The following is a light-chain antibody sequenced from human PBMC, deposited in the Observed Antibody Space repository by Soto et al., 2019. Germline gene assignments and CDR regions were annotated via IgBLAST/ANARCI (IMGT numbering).Light chain of an antibody. V-gene: IGKV3-20*01. J-gene: IGKJ1*01. CDR3: QQYAASPWT. Sequence: EIVLTQSPGTLSLSPGEGATLSYRASQNVSSTYFAWYQQKPGQAPRLVMYGASSRATGIPDRFSGSGSGTDFTLTISRLEPEDFAVYYCQQYAASPWTFGQGTRVEFK. CDR1: QNVSSTY. CDR2: GAS.